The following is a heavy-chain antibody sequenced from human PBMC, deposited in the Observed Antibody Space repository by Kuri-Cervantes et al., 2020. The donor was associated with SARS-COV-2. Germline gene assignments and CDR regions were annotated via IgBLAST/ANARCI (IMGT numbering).Heavy chain of an antibody. CDR3: ARVSYYDFWSGYSDNWFDP. J-gene: IGHJ5*02. D-gene: IGHD3-3*01. CDR2: INAGNGNT. CDR1: GYTFTSYA. V-gene: IGHV1-3*01. Sequence: ASVKVSCKASGYTFTSYAMHWVRQAPGQRLEWMGWINAGNGNTKYSQKFQGRVTITRDTSASTAYMELSSLRSEDTAVYYCARVSYYDFWSGYSDNWFDPWGQGTLVTVSS.